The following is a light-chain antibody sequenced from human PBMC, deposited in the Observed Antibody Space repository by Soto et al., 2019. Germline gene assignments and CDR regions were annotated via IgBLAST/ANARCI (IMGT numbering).Light chain of an antibody. J-gene: IGKJ1*01. Sequence: EIVLSQSPGTLSLSPGERAPLSCRASQSVSSSYLAWYQQKPGQAPRLLIYGASSRATGIPDRFSGSGSGTDFTLTISRLEPEDFAVYYCQQYGSSPAFGQGTKVDIK. V-gene: IGKV3-20*01. CDR3: QQYGSSPA. CDR2: GAS. CDR1: QSVSSSY.